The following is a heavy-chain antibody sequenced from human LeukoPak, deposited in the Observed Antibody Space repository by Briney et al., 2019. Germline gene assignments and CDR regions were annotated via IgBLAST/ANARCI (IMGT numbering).Heavy chain of an antibody. V-gene: IGHV3-7*01. D-gene: IGHD6-19*01. CDR3: ARDKSLYSSGWFDAFDI. J-gene: IGHJ3*02. CDR1: GFTFSSYW. Sequence: GGSLRLSCAASGFTFSSYWMTWVRQAPGKGLEWVANIQQDGSEKYYVDSVKGRFTISRDNAKNSLYLQMNSLRAEDTAMYYCARDKSLYSSGWFDAFDIWSQGTMVTVSS. CDR2: IQQDGSEK.